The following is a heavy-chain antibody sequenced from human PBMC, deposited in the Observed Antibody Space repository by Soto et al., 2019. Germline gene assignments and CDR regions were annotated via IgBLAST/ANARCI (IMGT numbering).Heavy chain of an antibody. CDR1: GGSFSGYY. D-gene: IGHD6-13*01. Sequence: SETLSLTCAVYGGSFSGYYWSWIRQPPGKGLEWIGEINHSGSTNYNPSLKSRVTISVDTSKNQFSLKLSSVTAADTAVYYCARGFRIAAAGKTIYYYYGMDVWGQGTTVTVSS. V-gene: IGHV4-34*01. CDR2: INHSGST. CDR3: ARGFRIAAAGKTIYYYYGMDV. J-gene: IGHJ6*02.